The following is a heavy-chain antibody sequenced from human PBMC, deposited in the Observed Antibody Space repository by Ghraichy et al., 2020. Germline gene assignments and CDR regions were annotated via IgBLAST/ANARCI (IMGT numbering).Heavy chain of an antibody. Sequence: SCAVYGGSFSGYYWSWIRQPPGKGLEWFGEINHSGSTNYNPSLKSRVTISVDTSKNQFSLKLSSVTAADTAVYYCGRIRTMPWLQLFDYWGQGTLVTVTS. CDR2: INHSGST. CDR3: GRIRTMPWLQLFDY. V-gene: IGHV4-34*01. D-gene: IGHD2-2*01. CDR1: GGSFSGYY. J-gene: IGHJ4*02.